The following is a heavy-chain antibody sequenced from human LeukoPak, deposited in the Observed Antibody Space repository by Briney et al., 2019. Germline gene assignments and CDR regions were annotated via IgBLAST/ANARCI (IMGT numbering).Heavy chain of an antibody. Sequence: SETLSLTCTVSGYSISNGYYWGWIRRPPGKGLEWIGTTYHSGTSYYNPSLKSRVTISVDTSKNQLSLKLNSVTAADTAEYYCAGSAQYSYYYYMDVWGKGTTVTVSS. J-gene: IGHJ6*03. CDR3: AGSAQYSYYYYMDV. D-gene: IGHD6-25*01. CDR2: TYHSGTS. CDR1: GYSISNGYY. V-gene: IGHV4-38-2*02.